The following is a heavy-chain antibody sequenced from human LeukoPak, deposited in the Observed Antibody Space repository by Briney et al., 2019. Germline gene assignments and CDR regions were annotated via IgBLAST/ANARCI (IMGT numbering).Heavy chain of an antibody. D-gene: IGHD1-26*01. V-gene: IGHV3-21*01. Sequence: GGSLRLSCAASGFTSNSYSMNWVRQAPGKGLEWVSSIGSSGSYIYYADSVKGRFTISRDNAKNSLYLQMNSLRAEDTAVYYCARALRVGATNAFDIWGQGTMVTVSS. CDR2: IGSSGSYI. CDR1: GFTSNSYS. J-gene: IGHJ3*02. CDR3: ARALRVGATNAFDI.